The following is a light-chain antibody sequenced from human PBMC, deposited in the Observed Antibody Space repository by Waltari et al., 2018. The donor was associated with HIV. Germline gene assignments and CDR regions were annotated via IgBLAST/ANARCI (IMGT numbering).Light chain of an antibody. CDR3: GTWDSSLSAWV. CDR1: SSNIGNNY. V-gene: IGLV1-51*01. CDR2: DSN. J-gene: IGLJ3*02. Sequence: QSVLTQPPSVSAAPGQKVTISCSGSSSNIGNNYVTWYQQLPGTAPKLLIYDSNNRPSGIPDRFSGPKSGTSGPLAITGLQTGDEADYYCGTWDSSLSAWVFGGGTKLTVL.